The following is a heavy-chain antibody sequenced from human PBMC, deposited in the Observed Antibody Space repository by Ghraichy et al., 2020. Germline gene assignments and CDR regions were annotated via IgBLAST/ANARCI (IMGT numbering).Heavy chain of an antibody. CDR3: ARGGYYYDSGSLDY. CDR2: IYHSGST. CDR1: GGSISSGGYS. D-gene: IGHD3-22*01. Sequence: SQTLSLTCAVSGGSISSGGYSWSWIRQPPGKGLEWIGYIYHSGSTYYNPSLKSRVTISVDRSKNQFSLKLSSVTAADTAVYYCARGGYYYDSGSLDYWGQGTLVTVYS. J-gene: IGHJ4*02. V-gene: IGHV4-30-2*01.